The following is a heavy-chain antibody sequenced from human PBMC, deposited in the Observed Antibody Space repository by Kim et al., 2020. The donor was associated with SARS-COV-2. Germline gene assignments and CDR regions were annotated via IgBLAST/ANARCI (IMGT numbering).Heavy chain of an antibody. CDR3: ARSSSSSWYGYYFYGMDV. Sequence: SRVTISVDTSKNQFSLKLSSVTAADTAVYYCARSSSSSWYGYYFYGMDVWGQGTTVTVSS. V-gene: IGHV4-39*01. D-gene: IGHD6-13*01. J-gene: IGHJ6*02.